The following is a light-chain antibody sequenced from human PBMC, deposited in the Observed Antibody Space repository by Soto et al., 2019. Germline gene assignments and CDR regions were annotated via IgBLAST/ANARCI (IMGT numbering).Light chain of an antibody. V-gene: IGKV3-11*01. CDR1: QSVSDS. Sequence: EIVLTQSPATLSLSPGERATLSCRASQSVSDSLVWYQQKPVQAPRLLIYDTSNRATGIPARFSGSGSGTDFTLTSSSLDPEDFAIYYCQQRSNWPSTFGQGTRLEIK. J-gene: IGKJ5*01. CDR2: DTS. CDR3: QQRSNWPST.